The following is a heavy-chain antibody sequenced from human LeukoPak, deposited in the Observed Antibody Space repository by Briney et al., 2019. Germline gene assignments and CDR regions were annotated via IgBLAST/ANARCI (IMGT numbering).Heavy chain of an antibody. CDR1: GFTFSSYG. CDR2: IWYDGSSK. CDR3: AKGHLYSSSDYLDY. D-gene: IGHD6-19*01. J-gene: IGHJ4*02. Sequence: PGGSLRLSCAASGFTFSSYGMHWVRQAPGKGLEWVAVIWYDGSSKYYADSVKGRFTISRDNSKDMVYLQMNDLRPEDTALYFCAKGHLYSSSDYLDYCGQGIPVTVSS. V-gene: IGHV3-33*06.